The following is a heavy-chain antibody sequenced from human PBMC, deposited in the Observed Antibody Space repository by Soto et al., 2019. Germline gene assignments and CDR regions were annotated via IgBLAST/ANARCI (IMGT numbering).Heavy chain of an antibody. V-gene: IGHV1-46*01. CDR3: ARVGGYSYGGVDY. Sequence: QVQLVQSGAEVKKPGASVKVSCKASGYTFTSYYMHWVRQAPGQGLEWMGIINPSGGSTTYAQKFEGRVTMTRDTSTSTGYMELSSLRSEDTGVYYCARVGGYSYGGVDYWGQGTLVTVSS. CDR1: GYTFTSYY. D-gene: IGHD5-18*01. CDR2: INPSGGST. J-gene: IGHJ4*02.